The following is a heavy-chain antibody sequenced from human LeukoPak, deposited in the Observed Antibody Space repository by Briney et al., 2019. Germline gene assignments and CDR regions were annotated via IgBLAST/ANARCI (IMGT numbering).Heavy chain of an antibody. CDR3: ARDLSGYDPVVYGMDV. D-gene: IGHD5-12*01. J-gene: IGHJ6*02. V-gene: IGHV3-21*01. Sequence: PGGSLRLSCAASGFTFSSYSMNWVRQAPGKGLGWVSSISSSSSYIYYADSVKGRFTISRDNAKNSLYLQMNSLRAEDTAVYYCARDLSGYDPVVYGMDVWGQGTTVTVSS. CDR1: GFTFSSYS. CDR2: ISSSSSYI.